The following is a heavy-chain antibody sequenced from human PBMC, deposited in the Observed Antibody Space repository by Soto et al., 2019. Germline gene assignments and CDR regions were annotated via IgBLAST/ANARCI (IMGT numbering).Heavy chain of an antibody. J-gene: IGHJ6*02. Sequence: GGSLRLSCAASGFTLSSYAMHWVRQAPGKGLEWVAVISYDGSNKYYADSVKGRFTISRDNSKNTLYLQMNSLGAEDTAVYYCATDLRIVADTTDYYYYGMDVWGQGTTVTVSS. CDR1: GFTLSSYA. CDR2: ISYDGSNK. D-gene: IGHD1-26*01. CDR3: ATDLRIVADTTDYYYYGMDV. V-gene: IGHV3-30-3*01.